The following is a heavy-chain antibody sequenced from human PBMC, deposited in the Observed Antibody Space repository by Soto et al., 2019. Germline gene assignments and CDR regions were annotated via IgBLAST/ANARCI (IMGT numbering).Heavy chain of an antibody. CDR3: ARLPRTTVAGTGTDS. Sequence: QLQLQESGPGLVKPSETLSLTCTVSGVSISSSDYFWGWIRQPPGKGLEWIASIHSSGRTFYNPYLKSRVTISVDTSKNQFSLELTSVTAADTAVYYCARLPRTTVAGTGTDSWGQGTLVTVSS. J-gene: IGHJ4*02. V-gene: IGHV4-39*01. CDR2: IHSSGRT. D-gene: IGHD6-19*01. CDR1: GVSISSSDYF.